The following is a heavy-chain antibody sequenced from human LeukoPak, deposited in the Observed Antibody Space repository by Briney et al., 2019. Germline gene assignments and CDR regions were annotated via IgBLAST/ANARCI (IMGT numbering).Heavy chain of an antibody. CDR3: ARWAGGSDAFDI. J-gene: IGHJ3*02. CDR1: GYGFTGYY. D-gene: IGHD3-16*01. V-gene: IGHV1-2*06. Sequence: ASVKLSCTSSGYGFTGYYMHWVRQAPGQGLEWMGRINPNSSGTNYAQKFQGRVTMTRDTTISTAYMDLSRLRSDDTAVNYCARWAGGSDAFDIWGQGTMVTVSS. CDR2: INPNSSGT.